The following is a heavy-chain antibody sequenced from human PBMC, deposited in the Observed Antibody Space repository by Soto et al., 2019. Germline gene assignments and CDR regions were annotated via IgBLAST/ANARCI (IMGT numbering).Heavy chain of an antibody. CDR3: ARDGLAAARTGYNWFDP. J-gene: IGHJ5*02. V-gene: IGHV1-3*01. D-gene: IGHD6-13*01. CDR1: GYTFTSYA. Sequence: GASVKVSCKASGYTFTSYAMHWVRQAPGQRLEWMEWINAGNGNTKYSQKFQGRVTITRDTSASTAYMELSSLRSEDTAVYYCARDGLAAARTGYNWFDPWGQGTLVTVSS. CDR2: INAGNGNT.